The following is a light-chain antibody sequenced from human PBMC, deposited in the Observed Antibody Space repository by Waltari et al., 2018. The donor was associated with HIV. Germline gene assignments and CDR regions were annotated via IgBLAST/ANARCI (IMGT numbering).Light chain of an antibody. V-gene: IGKV4-1*01. J-gene: IGKJ4*01. CDR3: QQYYSVPLT. Sequence: DIVMTQSPDSLALPQGEVATVDCTSSHSVLYNSNNKNYLAWYQHKPGQSPNLLIYWASTRESGVPDRFSGSGSGTDFTLTISSLQAEDVAVYYCQQYYSVPLTFGGGTKVEIK. CDR2: WAS. CDR1: HSVLYNSNNKNY.